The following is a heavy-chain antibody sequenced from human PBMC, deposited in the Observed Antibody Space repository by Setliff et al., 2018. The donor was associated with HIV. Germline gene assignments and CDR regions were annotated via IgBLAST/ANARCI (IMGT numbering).Heavy chain of an antibody. J-gene: IGHJ4*02. V-gene: IGHV4-38-2*02. CDR3: ASLYYISSWTSYFDS. Sequence: SETLSLTCTVSGYSISSGYYWGWIRQPPGKGLEWIGSIYHSGITYYNSSLKSRVTISVDTSKNQFSLNLTSVTAADTAVYRCASLYYISSWTSYFDSWGQGTLVTVSS. CDR1: GYSISSGYY. D-gene: IGHD3-10*01. CDR2: IYHSGIT.